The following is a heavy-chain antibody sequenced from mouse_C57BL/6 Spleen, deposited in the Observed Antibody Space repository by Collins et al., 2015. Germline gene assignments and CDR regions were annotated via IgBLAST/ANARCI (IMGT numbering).Heavy chain of an antibody. CDR2: IHPNSGN. Sequence: QVQLQQPGTELVKPGASVKLSCKASGYTFTNFWIHWVKQRPGQGLEWIGMIHPNSGNKYEEKFKIKASLTVDKSSNTAYMQLSSLTSEDSAVYYCARDPANWDYFAYWGQGTLVTVSA. D-gene: IGHD4-1*01. CDR1: GYTFTNFW. J-gene: IGHJ3*01. CDR3: ARDPANWDYFAY. V-gene: IGHV1-64*01.